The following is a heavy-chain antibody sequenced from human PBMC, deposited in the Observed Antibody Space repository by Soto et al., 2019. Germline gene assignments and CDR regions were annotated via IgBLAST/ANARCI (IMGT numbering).Heavy chain of an antibody. CDR2: ISHSGIT. V-gene: IGHV4-4*02. Sequence: PAETLSLTCAVSGGSSTSANWWTLVRQPPGGGLEWIGEISHSGITNYKASLKSRVTMSVDKTKNDVSLKLTSVTAADTAVYYCARVLRGWFDPWGQGTPVTVSS. J-gene: IGHJ5*02. CDR1: GGSSTSANW. CDR3: ARVLRGWFDP.